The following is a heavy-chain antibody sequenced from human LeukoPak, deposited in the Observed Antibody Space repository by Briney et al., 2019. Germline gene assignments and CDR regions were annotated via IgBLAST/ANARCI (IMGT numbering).Heavy chain of an antibody. CDR2: IYHSGST. D-gene: IGHD2-2*01. Sequence: SETLSLTCTVSVGSISSGGYYWSWIRQPPGKGLEWIGYIYHSGSTYYNPSLKSRVTISVDRSKNQFSLKLSSVTAADTAVYYCAGGVVPAAHEFYFDYWGQGTLVTVSS. CDR1: VGSISSGGYY. CDR3: AGGVVPAAHEFYFDY. V-gene: IGHV4-30-2*01. J-gene: IGHJ4*02.